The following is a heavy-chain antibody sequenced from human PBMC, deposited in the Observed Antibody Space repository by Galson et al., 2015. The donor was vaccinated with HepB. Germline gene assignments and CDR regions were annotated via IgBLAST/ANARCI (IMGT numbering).Heavy chain of an antibody. CDR1: GFSLSTSGVG. CDR2: ISWDDGE. Sequence: PALVKPTQTLTLTCTFSGFSLSTSGVGVGWIRQSPGQALEWLALISWDDGERYSPSLRSRVTVTKDTSKNQVVLTMTNMYPVDSATYYCARGVVPSAMDTYYFNFWGQGTLVTVSS. J-gene: IGHJ4*02. D-gene: IGHD2-2*01. CDR3: ARGVVPSAMDTYYFNF. V-gene: IGHV2-5*02.